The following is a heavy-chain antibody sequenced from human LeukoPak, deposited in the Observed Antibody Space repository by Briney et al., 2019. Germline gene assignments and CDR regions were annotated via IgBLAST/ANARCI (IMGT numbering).Heavy chain of an antibody. CDR3: ARPREQWLNYFDY. V-gene: IGHV3-30-3*01. Sequence: GGSLRLSCAAPGFTFSSYAMHWVRQAPGKGLEWVAVISYDGSNKYYADSVKGRFTISRDNSKNTLYLQMNSLRAEDTAVYYCARPREQWLNYFDYWGQGTLVTVSS. CDR2: ISYDGSNK. J-gene: IGHJ4*02. CDR1: GFTFSSYA. D-gene: IGHD6-19*01.